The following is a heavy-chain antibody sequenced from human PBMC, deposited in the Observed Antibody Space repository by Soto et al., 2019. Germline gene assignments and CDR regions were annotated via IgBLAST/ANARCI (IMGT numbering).Heavy chain of an antibody. Sequence: QVQLVQSGAEVKKPGSSVKVSCKASGGTFSTNTISWVRQAPGQGLEWMGGIMPIFGSANYAQKFQGRVTITADEYTRTVYTELSRLRSEDMAVYYCARQFDSDTSGYYYAYWGQGTLVTVSS. V-gene: IGHV1-69*01. CDR1: GGTFSTNT. D-gene: IGHD3-22*01. CDR3: ARQFDSDTSGYYYAY. CDR2: IMPIFGSA. J-gene: IGHJ4*02.